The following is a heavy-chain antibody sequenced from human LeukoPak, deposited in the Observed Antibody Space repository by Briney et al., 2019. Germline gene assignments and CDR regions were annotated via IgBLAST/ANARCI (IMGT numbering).Heavy chain of an antibody. CDR3: ARGDASGWSY. J-gene: IGHJ4*02. Sequence: GGSLRLSCAASGFTFSGYSMNWVRQAPGKGLVWLSYISGSGSIIYYAGSVKGRFTISRDNAKNSLYLQMNSMRDEDTAVNYCARGDASGWSYWGQGTLVTVSS. CDR1: GFTFSGYS. V-gene: IGHV3-48*02. D-gene: IGHD6-19*01. CDR2: ISGSGSII.